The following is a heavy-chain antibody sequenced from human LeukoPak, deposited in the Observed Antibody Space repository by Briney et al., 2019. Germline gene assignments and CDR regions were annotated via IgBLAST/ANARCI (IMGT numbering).Heavy chain of an antibody. V-gene: IGHV3-33*01. J-gene: IGHJ4*02. D-gene: IGHD4-23*01. Sequence: PGTSLRLSCAASGFTFNSYDMRWIRQAPGKGLEWVALIWYDGSNKYYPDSVKGRFTISRDNSKNTLYLQMNSLRVEDTAVYYCARYVGGGNSGGFDYWGQGTLVIVSS. CDR2: IWYDGSNK. CDR1: GFTFNSYD. CDR3: ARYVGGGNSGGFDY.